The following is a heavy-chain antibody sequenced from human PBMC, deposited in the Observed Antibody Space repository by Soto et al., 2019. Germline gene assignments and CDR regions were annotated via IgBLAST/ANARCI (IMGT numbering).Heavy chain of an antibody. D-gene: IGHD6-13*01. Sequence: EVQLVESGGGLVQPGGSLRLSCAASGFTFSSYEMNWVRQAPGKGLEWVSYISSSGSTIYYADSVKGRFTISRDNAKNSLYLQMNSLRAEDTAVYYCARVGEAAAGSSEYYYYGMDVWGQGTTVTVSS. CDR1: GFTFSSYE. CDR3: ARVGEAAAGSSEYYYYGMDV. CDR2: ISSSGSTI. V-gene: IGHV3-48*03. J-gene: IGHJ6*02.